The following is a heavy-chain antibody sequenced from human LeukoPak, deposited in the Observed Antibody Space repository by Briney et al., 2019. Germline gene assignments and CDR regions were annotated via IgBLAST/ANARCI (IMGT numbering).Heavy chain of an antibody. CDR3: AKGRITISGTVDY. CDR2: IRYDGSNK. J-gene: IGHJ4*02. CDR1: GFTFRNYG. V-gene: IGHV3-30*02. D-gene: IGHD3-3*01. Sequence: GRSLRLSCAASGFTFRNYGMHWVRQAPGKGLEWVAFIRYDGSNKYYADSVKGRFTISRDNSKNTLYLQMNSLRAEDTAVYYCAKGRITISGTVDYWGQGTLVTVSS.